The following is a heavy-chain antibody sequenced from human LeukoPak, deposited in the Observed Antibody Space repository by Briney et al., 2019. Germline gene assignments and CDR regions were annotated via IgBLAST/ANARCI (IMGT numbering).Heavy chain of an antibody. CDR3: ARDDSSLSDY. D-gene: IGHD6-13*01. V-gene: IGHV1-18*01. J-gene: IGHJ4*02. CDR1: GYILFSFG. CDR2: ISGDTGNT. Sequence: ASVKVSCKASGYILFSFGISWVRQAPGQGLEWMGWISGDTGNTNYAQKLQGRVTMTTDTSTSTAYMELRSLRSDDTAVYYCARDDSSLSDYWGQGTLVTVSS.